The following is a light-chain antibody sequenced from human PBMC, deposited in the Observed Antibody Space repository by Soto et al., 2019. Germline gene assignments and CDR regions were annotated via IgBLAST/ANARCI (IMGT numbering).Light chain of an antibody. CDR1: QSVNSRY. CDR3: QHYGHSPLT. Sequence: ENLLTQSPGTLSLSPGERATLSCRASQSVNSRYLAWYQQKPGQAPRLFIYGASNSATGLPDRFSGSGSATDFTLTISRLEPADFAVYSCQHYGHSPLTFGPGTKVEI. CDR2: GAS. V-gene: IGKV3-20*01. J-gene: IGKJ3*01.